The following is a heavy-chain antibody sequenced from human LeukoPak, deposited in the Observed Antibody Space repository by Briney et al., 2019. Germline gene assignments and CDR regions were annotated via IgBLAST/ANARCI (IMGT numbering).Heavy chain of an antibody. J-gene: IGHJ4*02. D-gene: IGHD1-1*01. V-gene: IGHV3-74*01. CDR2: INSDESST. Sequence: GGSLRLSCAATGFSFSNYWMHWVRQAPGKGLVWVSRINSDESSTSYADAVKDRFTISRDNAKNTLYLQMNSLRAEDTAFYYCARGLRTASICDYWGRETLVTVS. CDR3: ARGLRTASICDY. CDR1: GFSFSNYW.